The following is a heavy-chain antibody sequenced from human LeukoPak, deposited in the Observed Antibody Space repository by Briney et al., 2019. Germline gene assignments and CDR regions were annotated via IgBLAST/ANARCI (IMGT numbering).Heavy chain of an antibody. D-gene: IGHD1-26*01. J-gene: IGHJ5*02. Sequence: GGSLRLSCAASGFTFSAYEMNWVRQAPGKGLEWVSYISSSGSTIYYADSVKGRFTISRDNAKNSLYLQMNSLRAEDTAVYYCARDTRVGATSWFDPWGQGTLVTVSS. V-gene: IGHV3-48*03. CDR2: ISSSGSTI. CDR1: GFTFSAYE. CDR3: ARDTRVGATSWFDP.